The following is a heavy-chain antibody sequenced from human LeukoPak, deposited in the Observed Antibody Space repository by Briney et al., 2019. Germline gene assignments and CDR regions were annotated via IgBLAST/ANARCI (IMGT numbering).Heavy chain of an antibody. CDR1: GYTFSSYG. V-gene: IGHV1-18*01. D-gene: IGHD2-8*02. CDR3: ARGTDHYFDY. CDR2: SSPYNGNT. Sequence: ASVKVSCKTSGYTFSSYGLTWMRQAPGQGPEWLGWSSPYNGNTNYAQKFQGRVTMTTDTSTNTAYMELRSLRSDDTAVYYCARGTDHYFDYWGQGTLVTVSS. J-gene: IGHJ4*02.